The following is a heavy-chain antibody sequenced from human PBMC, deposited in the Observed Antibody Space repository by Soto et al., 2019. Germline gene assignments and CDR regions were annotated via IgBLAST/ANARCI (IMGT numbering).Heavy chain of an antibody. D-gene: IGHD1-26*01. Sequence: VQLVQSGAEVKKPGASVKVSCKASGYTFSRSGISWVRQAPGQGLEWMGWISTYNGDTNYAQKVQGRVTMTTDTSTSTAFMELMSLRSDDTAVYYCARSGSVAYYYYGLDVWGQGTTVTVSS. V-gene: IGHV1-18*01. J-gene: IGHJ6*02. CDR1: GYTFSRSG. CDR3: ARSGSVAYYYYGLDV. CDR2: ISTYNGDT.